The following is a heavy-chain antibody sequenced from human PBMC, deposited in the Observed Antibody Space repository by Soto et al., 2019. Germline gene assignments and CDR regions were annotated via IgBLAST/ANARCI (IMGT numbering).Heavy chain of an antibody. CDR1: GGSISSYY. CDR2: IYYSGST. CDR3: FSDFWSGYSYYYMDV. D-gene: IGHD3-3*01. V-gene: IGHV4-59*04. Sequence: SETLSLTCTVSGGSISSYYWSWIRQPPGKGLEWIGYIYYSGSTYYNPSLKSRVTISVDTSKNQFSLKLSSVTAADTAVYYCFSDFWSGYSYYYMDVWGKGTTVTVSS. J-gene: IGHJ6*03.